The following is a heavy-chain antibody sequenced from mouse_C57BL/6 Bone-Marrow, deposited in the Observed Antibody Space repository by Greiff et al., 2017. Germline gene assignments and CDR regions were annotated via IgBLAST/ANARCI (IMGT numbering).Heavy chain of an antibody. CDR2: INYDGSST. V-gene: IGHV5-16*01. CDR3: AREIYYGSSYYFDY. CDR1: GFTFSDYY. J-gene: IGHJ2*01. D-gene: IGHD1-1*01. Sequence: EVKLVESEGGLVQPGSSMKLSCTASGFTFSDYYMAWVRQVPEKGLEWVANINYDGSSTYYLDSLKSRFIISRDNAKNILYLQMSSLKSEDTATYYCAREIYYGSSYYFDYWGQGTTLTVSS.